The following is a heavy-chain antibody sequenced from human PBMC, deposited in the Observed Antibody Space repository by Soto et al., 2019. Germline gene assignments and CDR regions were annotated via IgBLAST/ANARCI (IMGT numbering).Heavy chain of an antibody. V-gene: IGHV3-21*01. D-gene: IGHD2-2*01. Sequence: GGSLRLSCAASGFTFSSYSMNWVRQAPGKGLEWVSSISSSSSYIYYADSVKGRSTISRDNAKNSLYLQMNSLRAEDTAVYYCARVPLGRYCSSTSCYPYDYWGQGTLVTVSS. CDR1: GFTFSSYS. CDR3: ARVPLGRYCSSTSCYPYDY. J-gene: IGHJ4*02. CDR2: ISSSSSYI.